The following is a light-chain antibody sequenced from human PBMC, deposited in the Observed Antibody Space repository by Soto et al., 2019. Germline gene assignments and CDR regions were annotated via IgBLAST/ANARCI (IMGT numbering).Light chain of an antibody. V-gene: IGKV3-20*01. Sequence: EIVLTQSPGTLSLSPGERATLSCRTSKYVNSDYLTWYQQKPGQTPRLLIYGTSTRASGIPDRFRGSGSGTDFTLTISRLEPEDFAVYYCHQYGTSPPFTFGPGTKVDLK. J-gene: IGKJ3*01. CDR2: GTS. CDR1: KYVNSDY. CDR3: HQYGTSPPFT.